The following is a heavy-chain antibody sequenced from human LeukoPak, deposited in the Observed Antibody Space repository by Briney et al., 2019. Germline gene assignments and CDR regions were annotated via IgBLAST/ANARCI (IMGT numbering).Heavy chain of an antibody. D-gene: IGHD6-13*01. CDR2: INSDGSST. Sequence: GGSLRLSCAASGFTFSSYWMHWVRQAPGKGLVWVSRINSDGSSTSYADSVKGRFTISRDYAKNTLYLQMNSLRAEDTAVYYCARLHLGIAAALGAFDIWGQGTMVTVSS. V-gene: IGHV3-74*01. CDR1: GFTFSSYW. J-gene: IGHJ3*02. CDR3: ARLHLGIAAALGAFDI.